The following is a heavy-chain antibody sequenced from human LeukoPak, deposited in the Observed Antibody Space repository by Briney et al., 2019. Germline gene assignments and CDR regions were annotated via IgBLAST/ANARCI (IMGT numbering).Heavy chain of an antibody. D-gene: IGHD6-6*01. Sequence: GGSLRLSCAASAFTFSGYSMTWVRQAPGKGLEWVSSISSSGSTIYYADSVKGRFTISRDNAKNSLYLQMNSLRAEDTAVYYCAREGLYSSSSGGYYYMDVWGKGTTVTVSS. V-gene: IGHV3-21*04. CDR3: AREGLYSSSSGGYYYMDV. J-gene: IGHJ6*03. CDR2: ISSSGSTI. CDR1: AFTFSGYS.